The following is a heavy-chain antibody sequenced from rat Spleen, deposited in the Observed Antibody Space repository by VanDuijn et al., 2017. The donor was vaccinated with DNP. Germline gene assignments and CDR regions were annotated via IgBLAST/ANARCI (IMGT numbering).Heavy chain of an antibody. Sequence: EVQLVESGGGSVQPGRSLKLSCAASGFSVSDYYMAWVRQAQSTGLEWVASISTGRGTTYYRDSVTGRLTISRDNAKNTLYLQVDSLRSDDTATYYCARHMDTGPYYAMDVWGQGISVTVSS. CDR1: GFSVSDYY. J-gene: IGHJ4*01. CDR3: ARHMDTGPYYAMDV. D-gene: IGHD4-1*01. V-gene: IGHV5-25*01. CDR2: ISTGRGTT.